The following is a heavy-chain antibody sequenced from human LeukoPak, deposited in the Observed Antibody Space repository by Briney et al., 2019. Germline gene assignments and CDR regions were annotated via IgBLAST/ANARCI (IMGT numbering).Heavy chain of an antibody. D-gene: IGHD5-12*01. V-gene: IGHV6-1*01. Sequence: SQTLSLTCGISGDSVSSDTAAWNWIRQSPSRGLEWLGRTYYRSKWYNDYAVSVKSRITINPDTSKNQFSLQLNSVTPEDTAVYYCARANYSGYDPWAFDIWGQGTMVTVSS. CDR1: GDSVSSDTAA. J-gene: IGHJ3*02. CDR2: TYYRSKWYN. CDR3: ARANYSGYDPWAFDI.